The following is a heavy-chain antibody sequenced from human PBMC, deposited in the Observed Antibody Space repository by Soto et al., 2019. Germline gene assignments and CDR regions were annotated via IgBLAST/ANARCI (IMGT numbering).Heavy chain of an antibody. V-gene: IGHV4-31*03. J-gene: IGHJ6*02. CDR3: ARGIVVVPAAEKEHYYYYYGMDV. CDR1: GGSISSGGYY. CDR2: IYYSGST. D-gene: IGHD2-2*01. Sequence: PSETLSLTCTVSGGSISSGGYYWSWIRQHPGKGLEWIGYIYYSGSTYYNPSLKSRVTISVDTSKNQFSLKLSSVTAADTAVYYCARGIVVVPAAEKEHYYYYYGMDVWGQGTTVTVSS.